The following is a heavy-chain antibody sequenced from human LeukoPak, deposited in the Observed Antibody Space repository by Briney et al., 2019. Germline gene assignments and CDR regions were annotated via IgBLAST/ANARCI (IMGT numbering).Heavy chain of an antibody. CDR2: IKQDGSEK. V-gene: IGHV3-7*01. Sequence: GGSLRLSCAASGFIFSSYWMSWVRQAPGKGLEWVANIKQDGSEKYYVDSVKGRFTISRDNAKNSLYLQMNSLRAEDTAVYYCARDMPLTGYSSSWYPEGAFDIWGQGTMVTVSS. J-gene: IGHJ3*02. D-gene: IGHD6-13*01. CDR3: ARDMPLTGYSSSWYPEGAFDI. CDR1: GFIFSSYW.